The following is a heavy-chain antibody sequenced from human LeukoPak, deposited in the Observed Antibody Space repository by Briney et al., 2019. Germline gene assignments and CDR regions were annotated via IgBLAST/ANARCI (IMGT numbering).Heavy chain of an antibody. CDR1: GYTFTVYY. V-gene: IGHV1-2*02. CDR3: ARDPGFWELYGCAFDI. Sequence: ASVSVSCKASGYTFTVYYMHWVRQAPGQGLEWMGWINPNSGGTNYAQKFQGRVTMTRDTSISTPYLELSRLRSDDTAVYYCARDPGFWELYGCAFDIWGQGTMVTVSS. J-gene: IGHJ3*02. D-gene: IGHD3-10*01. CDR2: INPNSGGT.